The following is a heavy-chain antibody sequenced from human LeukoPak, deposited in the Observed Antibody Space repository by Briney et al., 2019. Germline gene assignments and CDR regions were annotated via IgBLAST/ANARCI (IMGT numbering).Heavy chain of an antibody. CDR2: IRYDGSNK. CDR3: AKGTGYYDSSGSPY. Sequence: GGSLRLSCAASGFTFSSYGMHWVRQAPGKGLEWVAFIRYDGSNKYYADSVKGRFTISRDNSKNTLYLQMNSLRAEDTAVYYCAKGTGYYDSSGSPYWGQGTLVTASS. V-gene: IGHV3-30*02. D-gene: IGHD3-22*01. J-gene: IGHJ4*02. CDR1: GFTFSSYG.